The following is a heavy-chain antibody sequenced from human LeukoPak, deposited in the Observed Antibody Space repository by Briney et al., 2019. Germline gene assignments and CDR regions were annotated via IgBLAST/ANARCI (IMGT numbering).Heavy chain of an antibody. CDR1: GYTFTSYY. V-gene: IGHV1-2*02. D-gene: IGHD3-10*01. Sequence: ASVKVSCKASGYTFTSYYMHWVRQAPGQGLEWMGWINPNSGGTNYAQKFQGRVTMTRDTSISTAYMELSRLRSDDTAVYYCAARSGTWFGEWWFDPWGQGTLVTVSS. CDR3: AARSGTWFGEWWFDP. CDR2: INPNSGGT. J-gene: IGHJ5*02.